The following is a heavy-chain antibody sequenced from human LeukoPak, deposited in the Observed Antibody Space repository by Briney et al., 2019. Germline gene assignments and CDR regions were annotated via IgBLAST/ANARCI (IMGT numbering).Heavy chain of an antibody. V-gene: IGHV5-51*01. D-gene: IGHD1-26*01. CDR2: IYPGDSDT. J-gene: IGHJ4*02. CDR3: ARQPGEVYSGTDY. CDR1: GYTFPSYW. Sequence: GESLKISCKTSGYTFPSYWIHWVRQMPGKGLEWMGIIYPGDSDTRYSPSFQGQVTISADKSISTAYLQWSSLKASDTAMYYCARQPGEVYSGTDYWGQGTLVTVSS.